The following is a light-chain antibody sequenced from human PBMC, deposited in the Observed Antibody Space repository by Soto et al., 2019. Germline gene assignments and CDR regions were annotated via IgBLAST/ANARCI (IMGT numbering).Light chain of an antibody. CDR3: QQNSCVPV. CDR2: AAS. J-gene: IGKJ3*01. CDR1: QDSRSF. Sequence: DIPMTQSPTSLSASVGDRVTITCRASQDSRSFVAWYQKKPGQAPKLLIYAASTLQAGVPSRFSGSASGTDITLTISSLQAEDVATYSCQQNSCVPVLGPGTKVDI. V-gene: IGKV1-27*01.